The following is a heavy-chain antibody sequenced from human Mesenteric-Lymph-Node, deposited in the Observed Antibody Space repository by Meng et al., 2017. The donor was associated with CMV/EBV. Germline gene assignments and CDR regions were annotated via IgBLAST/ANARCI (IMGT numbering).Heavy chain of an antibody. J-gene: IGHJ6*02. CDR2: MNPNSGNT. V-gene: IGHV1-8*01. Sequence: ASVKVSCKASGYTFTSYDINWVRQATGQGLEWMGWMNPNSGNTGYAQKFQGRVTMTRNTSISTAYMELSSLRSEDTAVYYCARDQVQADLDTFHPDYYYGMDVWGQGTTVTVSS. CDR1: GYTFTSYD. D-gene: IGHD2/OR15-2a*01. CDR3: ARDQVQADLDTFHPDYYYGMDV.